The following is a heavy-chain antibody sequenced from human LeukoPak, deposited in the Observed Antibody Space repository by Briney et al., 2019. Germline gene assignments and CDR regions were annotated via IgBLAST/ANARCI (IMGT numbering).Heavy chain of an antibody. J-gene: IGHJ4*02. CDR1: GGTFSSYA. CDR2: IIPLFGTA. CDR3: ARVWGQGSSGYYPF. Sequence: GASVKVSCKASGGTFSSYAIGWVRQAPGQGLDWMGGIIPLFGTAHYAQKFQGRVTITADESTTTAYIELRSLRSEDTAVYYCARVWGQGSSGYYPFWGQGTLVTVSS. V-gene: IGHV1-69*01. D-gene: IGHD3-22*01.